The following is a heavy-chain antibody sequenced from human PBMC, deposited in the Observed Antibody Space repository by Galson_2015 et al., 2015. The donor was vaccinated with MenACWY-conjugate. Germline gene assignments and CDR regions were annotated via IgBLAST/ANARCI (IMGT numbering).Heavy chain of an antibody. J-gene: IGHJ6*02. CDR1: GFTFSNYW. Sequence: SLRLSCAASGFTFSNYWMSWVRQAPGKGLEWVANINPDGGEKNYVDSVRGRFTMSRDNAENSLLLQMDSLRAEDTAVYYCARDPTNYDDNTYDLDLWGQGTAVTVSS. CDR2: INPDGGEK. V-gene: IGHV3-7*03. CDR3: ARDPTNYDDNTYDLDL. D-gene: IGHD3-22*01.